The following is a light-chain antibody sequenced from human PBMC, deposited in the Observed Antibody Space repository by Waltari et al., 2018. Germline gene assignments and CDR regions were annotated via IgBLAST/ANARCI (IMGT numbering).Light chain of an antibody. V-gene: IGLV8-61*01. J-gene: IGLJ3*02. CDR3: ALYMGSGINWV. CDR1: YGSVSTRHY. Sequence: QPVVTQEPSFSVSPGGTVTLPCGLSYGSVSTRHYPRWYQQTPGQAPRTLIYITNIRSSWVPDRFSGSILGNKAALTITGAQADDESDYYCALYMGSGINWVFGGGTKLTV. CDR2: ITN.